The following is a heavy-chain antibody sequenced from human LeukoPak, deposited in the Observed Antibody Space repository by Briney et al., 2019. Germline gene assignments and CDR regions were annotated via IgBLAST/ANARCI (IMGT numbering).Heavy chain of an antibody. CDR3: ARWDYDSTGWTYFDL. V-gene: IGHV5-51*01. Sequence: GESLKISCKGSGYRFTSYWIGWVRQMPGKGLEWMGIIYAGDSDTRYSPSLQGQVTISADKSISTAYLQWSSLKASDTAMYYCARWDYDSTGWTYFDLWGRGTLVTVSS. CDR1: GYRFTSYW. D-gene: IGHD3-22*01. CDR2: IYAGDSDT. J-gene: IGHJ2*01.